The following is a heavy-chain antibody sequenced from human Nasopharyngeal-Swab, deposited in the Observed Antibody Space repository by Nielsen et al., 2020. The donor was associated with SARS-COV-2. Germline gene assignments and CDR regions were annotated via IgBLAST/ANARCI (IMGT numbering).Heavy chain of an antibody. V-gene: IGHV3-21*01. CDR1: GFTFSSYN. CDR2: ISSSSSYI. D-gene: IGHD5-18*01. J-gene: IGHJ6*02. Sequence: GESLKISCAASGFTFSSYNMNWVRQAPGKGLEWVSSISSSSSYIYYADSVKGRFTISRDNAKNSLYLQMNSLRAEDTAVCYCARDQSYGYSRYYGMDVWGQGTTVTVSS. CDR3: ARDQSYGYSRYYGMDV.